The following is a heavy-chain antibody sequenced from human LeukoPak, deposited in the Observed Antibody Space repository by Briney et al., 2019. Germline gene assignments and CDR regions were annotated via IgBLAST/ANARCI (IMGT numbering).Heavy chain of an antibody. CDR3: ARGLDTYKSGVD. V-gene: IGHV4-34*01. CDR2: IHPSGST. CDR1: GGSFSGYY. J-gene: IGHJ4*02. D-gene: IGHD1-26*01. Sequence: SETLSLTCAIYGGSFSGYYCTWIRQAPGKGLEWIGEIHPSGSTNYNPSLMSRVSLSLDTSKNQFSLRLSSVTAADTAVYFCARGLDTYKSGVDWGQGTLVTVSS.